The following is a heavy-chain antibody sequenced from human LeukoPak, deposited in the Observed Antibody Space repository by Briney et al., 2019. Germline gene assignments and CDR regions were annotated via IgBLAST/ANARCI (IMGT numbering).Heavy chain of an antibody. CDR1: GGSISSDNYF. D-gene: IGHD6-13*01. J-gene: IGHJ3*02. CDR3: AREVIAAADTDAFDI. V-gene: IGHV4-31*03. Sequence: SETLSLTCTVSGGSISSDNYFWSWIRQLPGKGLEWIGYIYYSGNIYYNPSFKSRVVISVDTSSNQFSLNLSSATAADTAVYYCAREVIAAADTDAFDIWGQGTMVTVS. CDR2: IYYSGNI.